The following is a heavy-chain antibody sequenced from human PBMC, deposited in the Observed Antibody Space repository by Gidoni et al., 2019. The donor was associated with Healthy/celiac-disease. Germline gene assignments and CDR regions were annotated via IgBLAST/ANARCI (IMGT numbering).Heavy chain of an antibody. CDR2: INAGSGNT. CDR1: GYTFTSYA. D-gene: IGHD3-10*01. Sequence: QVQLVQSGAEVKKTGASVKVSCKASGYTFTSYAMHWVRQAPGQRLEWMGWINAGSGNTKYSQKFQGRVTITMDTSASTAYMELSSLRSEDTAVYYCARSEWFGELGVDYWGQGTLVTVSS. CDR3: ARSEWFGELGVDY. V-gene: IGHV1-3*01. J-gene: IGHJ4*02.